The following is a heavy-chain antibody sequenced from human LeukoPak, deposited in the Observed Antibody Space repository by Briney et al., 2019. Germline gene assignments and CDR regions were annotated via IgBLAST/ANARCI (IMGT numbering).Heavy chain of an antibody. CDR1: GYTFTNYY. Sequence: GASVKVSCKASGYTFTNYYMNWVRQAPGQGLEWMGIINPSGGSTTYAQKFQGRATMTRDTSTSTAYMELRSLRSDDTAVYHCARKGDPEAFDIWGQGTMVTVSS. V-gene: IGHV1-46*01. D-gene: IGHD2-21*02. CDR2: INPSGGST. CDR3: ARKGDPEAFDI. J-gene: IGHJ3*02.